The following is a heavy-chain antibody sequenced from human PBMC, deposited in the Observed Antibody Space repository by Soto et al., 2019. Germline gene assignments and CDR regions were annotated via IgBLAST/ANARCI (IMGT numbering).Heavy chain of an antibody. V-gene: IGHV3-21*01. CDR1: GFTFSSYS. D-gene: IGHD6-13*01. CDR3: AREAPASDY. Sequence: LGGSLRLSCAASGFTFSSYSMNWVRQAPGKGLEWVSSISSTSSYIYYADSVKGRFTISRDNAKNSLYLQMNSLRAEDTAVYYCAREAPASDYWGQGTLVTVSS. CDR2: ISSTSSYI. J-gene: IGHJ4*02.